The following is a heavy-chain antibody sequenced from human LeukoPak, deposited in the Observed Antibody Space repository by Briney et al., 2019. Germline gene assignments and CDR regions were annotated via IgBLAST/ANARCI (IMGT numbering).Heavy chain of an antibody. V-gene: IGHV3-48*03. J-gene: IGHJ3*02. Sequence: GGSLRLSCAASGFSFSSYEMNWVRQAPGKGLEWISYISASGTLTHYADSVKGRFTISRDNAKNSLYLQMNSLRAEDTALYYCARADDSSGYVSGAFDIWGQGTMVTVSS. D-gene: IGHD3-22*01. CDR1: GFSFSSYE. CDR3: ARADDSSGYVSGAFDI. CDR2: ISASGTLT.